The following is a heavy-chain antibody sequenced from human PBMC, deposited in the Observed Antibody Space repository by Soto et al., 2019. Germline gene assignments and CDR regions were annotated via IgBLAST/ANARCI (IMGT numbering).Heavy chain of an antibody. Sequence: PGGSLRLSCAASGFTFSNYAMSWVRQAPGKGLEWVAVIYSGGSTYYADSVKGRFTISRDDSKNTVFLQMDRLRAEDTALYYCAIFYDFWTGPRDYWGQGILVTVSS. CDR3: AIFYDFWTGPRDY. V-gene: IGHV3-23*03. CDR1: GFTFSNYA. J-gene: IGHJ4*02. CDR2: IYSGGST. D-gene: IGHD3-3*01.